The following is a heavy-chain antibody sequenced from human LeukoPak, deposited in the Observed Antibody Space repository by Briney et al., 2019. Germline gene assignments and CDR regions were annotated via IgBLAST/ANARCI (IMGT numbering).Heavy chain of an antibody. V-gene: IGHV5-51*01. Sequence: GESLKISCKGSGYSFTSYWIGWVRQMPGKGLEWMGIIYPGDSDTRYSPSFQGQVTISADKSISTAYLEWNSLKASDTAIYYCARGREVADSSGSLDFWGQGTLVTVSS. J-gene: IGHJ4*02. D-gene: IGHD3-22*01. CDR3: ARGREVADSSGSLDF. CDR2: IYPGDSDT. CDR1: GYSFTSYW.